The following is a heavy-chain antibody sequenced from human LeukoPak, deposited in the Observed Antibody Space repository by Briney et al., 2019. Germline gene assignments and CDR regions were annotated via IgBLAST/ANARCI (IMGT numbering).Heavy chain of an antibody. CDR1: EYTLTSYY. CDR2: INPSGGST. CDR3: ARVGGATPWFDY. D-gene: IGHD1-26*01. V-gene: IGHV1-46*01. Sequence: ASVKVSCKASEYTLTSYYLHWVRQAPGQGLEWMAIINPSGGSTSHAQKFQGRVTMTRDTSASTVYMELSSLRSEDTAVYYCARVGGATPWFDYWGQGTLVTVSS. J-gene: IGHJ4*02.